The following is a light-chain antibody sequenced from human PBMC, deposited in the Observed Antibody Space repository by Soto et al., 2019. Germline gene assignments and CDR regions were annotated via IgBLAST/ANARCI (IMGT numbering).Light chain of an antibody. CDR3: QQYIRYPLT. Sequence: DIQMTQSPSTLSASVGDRVTITCRASQSISSWLAWYQQKPEKAPNLLIYKASSLESGVPSRFSATGSGTEFTLTISTLQPDDFATYYCQQYIRYPLTVGQGTRLEI. J-gene: IGKJ5*01. CDR1: QSISSW. V-gene: IGKV1-5*03. CDR2: KAS.